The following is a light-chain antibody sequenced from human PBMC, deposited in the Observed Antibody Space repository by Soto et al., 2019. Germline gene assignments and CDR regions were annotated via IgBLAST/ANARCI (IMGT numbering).Light chain of an antibody. Sequence: QSVLTQPPSASGSPGQSVTISCTGTSSDVGGYDYVSWYQKHPDKAPKLIIFEVTKRPSGVPDRFSGPKFGNTASLTVSGLQPEDEAEYYCFSYAGRNNFDVFGAGTKVTVL. CDR3: FSYAGRNNFDV. V-gene: IGLV2-8*01. J-gene: IGLJ1*01. CDR2: EVT. CDR1: SSDVGGYDY.